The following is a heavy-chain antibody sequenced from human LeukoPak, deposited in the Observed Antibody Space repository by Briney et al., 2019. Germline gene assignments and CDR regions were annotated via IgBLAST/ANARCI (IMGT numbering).Heavy chain of an antibody. Sequence: GGSLRLSCAASGFTFSSYGMHWVRQAPGQGLEWMGWISGRNGNTNYAQNLQDRVTMTTDTSTNTAYMELTGLTSDDTALYFCARAPLPGSSLGSHWVDYWGQGTLVTVSS. CDR2: ISGRNGNT. J-gene: IGHJ4*02. CDR1: GFTFSSYG. CDR3: ARAPLPGSSLGSHWVDY. V-gene: IGHV1-18*01. D-gene: IGHD1-14*01.